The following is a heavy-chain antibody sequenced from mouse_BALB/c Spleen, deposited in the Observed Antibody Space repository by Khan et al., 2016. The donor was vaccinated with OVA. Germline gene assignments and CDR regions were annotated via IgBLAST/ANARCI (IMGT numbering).Heavy chain of an antibody. Sequence: VQLKESGAELMKPGASVKLSCTASGFNIKDTYMHWVKQTPEKGLECIGRIDPATGNIEYAPKFQGKVTITSDTSSNTAYLQLNRLISEDTAVYYCARGELGPDYFAMDYWGQGTSVTVSS. CDR3: ARGELGPDYFAMDY. J-gene: IGHJ4*01. D-gene: IGHD4-1*01. CDR2: IDPATGNI. V-gene: IGHV14-3*02. CDR1: GFNIKDTY.